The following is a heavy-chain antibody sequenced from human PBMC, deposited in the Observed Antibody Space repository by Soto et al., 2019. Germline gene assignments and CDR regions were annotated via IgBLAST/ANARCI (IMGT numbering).Heavy chain of an antibody. V-gene: IGHV4-34*01. CDR2: INHSGST. CDR3: ARGITGTGFAFDI. D-gene: IGHD1-7*01. J-gene: IGHJ3*02. Sequence: SETLSLTCAVYGGSFSGYYWSWIRQPPGKGLEWIGEINHSGSTNYNPSLKSRVTISVDTSKNQFSLKLSSVTAADTALYYCARGITGTGFAFDIWGQGTMVTVSS. CDR1: GGSFSGYY.